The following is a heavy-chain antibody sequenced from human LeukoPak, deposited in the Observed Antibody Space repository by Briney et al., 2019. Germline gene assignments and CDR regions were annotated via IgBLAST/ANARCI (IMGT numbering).Heavy chain of an antibody. J-gene: IGHJ6*02. D-gene: IGHD2-15*01. CDR1: GGTFSSYA. V-gene: IGHV1-69*01. CDR2: IIPIFGTA. CDR3: ARDRVYCSGGSCYSGSYGMDV. Sequence: ASVKVSCTASGGTFSSYAISWVRQAPGQGLEWMGGIIPIFGTANYAQKFQGRVTITADESTSTAYMELSSLRSEDTAVYYCARDRVYCSGGSCYSGSYGMDVWGQGTTVTVSS.